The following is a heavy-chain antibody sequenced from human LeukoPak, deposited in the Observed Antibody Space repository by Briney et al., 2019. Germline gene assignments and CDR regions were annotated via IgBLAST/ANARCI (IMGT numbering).Heavy chain of an antibody. CDR2: LSGSGAST. D-gene: IGHD5-18*01. Sequence: PGGSLRLSCAASGFAFSTYAMSWVRQAPGKGLEWVSALSGSGASTYYADSVKGRFTISRDNYKNTLYLQMYSLRAEDTAVYYCAKDQSYGFDYWGQGTLVTVSS. CDR3: AKDQSYGFDY. J-gene: IGHJ4*02. CDR1: GFAFSTYA. V-gene: IGHV3-23*01.